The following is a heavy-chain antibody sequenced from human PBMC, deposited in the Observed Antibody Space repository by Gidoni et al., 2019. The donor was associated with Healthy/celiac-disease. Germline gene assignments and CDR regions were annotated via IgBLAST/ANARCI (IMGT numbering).Heavy chain of an antibody. V-gene: IGHV3-30-3*01. J-gene: IGHJ4*02. CDR3: ARDNEGYYYDSSGYCPDY. Sequence: QVQLVESGGGVVQPGRSLRLSCAASGFTFSSYAMHWVRQAPGKGLEWVAVISYDGSNKYYADSVKGRFTISRDNSKNTLYLQMNSLRAEDTAVYYCARDNEGYYYDSSGYCPDYWGQGTLVTVSS. CDR1: GFTFSSYA. D-gene: IGHD3-22*01. CDR2: ISYDGSNK.